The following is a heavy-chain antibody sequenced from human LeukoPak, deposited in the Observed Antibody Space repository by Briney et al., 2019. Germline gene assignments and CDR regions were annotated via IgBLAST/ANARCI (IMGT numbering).Heavy chain of an antibody. CDR2: ISSNGGST. CDR1: GFTFSSYA. CDR3: ARENYYGPGDV. V-gene: IGHV3-64*01. Sequence: GGSLRLSCAASGFTFSSYAMHWVRQAPGKGLEYVSAISSNGGSTYYANSVKGRFTIFRDNSKNTLYLQMGSLRAEDMAVYYCARENYYGPGDVWGQGTTVTVSS. D-gene: IGHD3-10*01. J-gene: IGHJ6*02.